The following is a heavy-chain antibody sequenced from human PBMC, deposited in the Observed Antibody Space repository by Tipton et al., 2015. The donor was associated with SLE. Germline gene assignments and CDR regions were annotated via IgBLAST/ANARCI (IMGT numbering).Heavy chain of an antibody. V-gene: IGHV4-34*01. CDR2: IYYSGST. CDR3: ARGSTGFDY. J-gene: IGHJ4*02. Sequence: TLSLTCAVYGGSFSGYYWSWVRQPPGKGLEWIGSIYYSGSTYYNPSLKSRVTISVDTSKNQFSLKLSSVTAADTAVYYCARGSTGFDYWGQGTLVTVSS. CDR1: GGSFSGYY. D-gene: IGHD1-1*01.